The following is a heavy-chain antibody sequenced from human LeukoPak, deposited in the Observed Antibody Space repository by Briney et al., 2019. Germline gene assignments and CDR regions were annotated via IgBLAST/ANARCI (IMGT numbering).Heavy chain of an antibody. J-gene: IGHJ4*02. Sequence: GGSLRFSCAASGFTFSSYGMHWVRQAPGKGLEWVAVISYDGSNKYYADSVKGRFTISRDNSKNTLYLQMNSLRAEDTAVYYCAKDDSSGYYGHWGQGTLVTVSS. D-gene: IGHD3-22*01. CDR1: GFTFSSYG. CDR2: ISYDGSNK. V-gene: IGHV3-30*18. CDR3: AKDDSSGYYGH.